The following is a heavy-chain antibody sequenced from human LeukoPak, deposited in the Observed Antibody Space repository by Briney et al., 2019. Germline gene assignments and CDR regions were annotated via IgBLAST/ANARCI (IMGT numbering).Heavy chain of an antibody. CDR1: GGSIMTTNW. J-gene: IGHJ4*02. V-gene: IGHV4-4*02. Sequence: SGTLSLTCDVSGGSIMTTNWWSWVRQPPNKGLEWIGEVHLSGATNYNPSLESRVTMSIDTSKTHLSLELTSVTAADTAMYYCTRESGAFSPFGFWGQGTLVTVSS. CDR2: VHLSGAT. CDR3: TRESGAFSPFGF. D-gene: IGHD1-26*01.